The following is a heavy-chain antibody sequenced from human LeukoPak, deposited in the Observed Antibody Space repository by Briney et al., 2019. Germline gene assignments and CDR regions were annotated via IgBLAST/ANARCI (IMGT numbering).Heavy chain of an antibody. D-gene: IGHD4-17*01. V-gene: IGHV1-69*13. CDR1: GGTFSSYA. J-gene: IGHJ3*02. CDR3: ARDGVWTTVTTSAFDI. CDR2: IIPIFVTT. Sequence: GASVKVSCKAYGGTFSSYAISWVRQAPGQGLEWMGGIIPIFVTTNYAQKFQGRVTITADESTSTAYMELSSLRSEDTAVYYCARDGVWTTVTTSAFDIWGQGTMVTVSS.